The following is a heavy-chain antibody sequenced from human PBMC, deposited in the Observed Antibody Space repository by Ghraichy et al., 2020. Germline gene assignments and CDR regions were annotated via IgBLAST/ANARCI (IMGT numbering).Heavy chain of an antibody. D-gene: IGHD6-13*01. CDR3: ELYSSSWYGRDY. Sequence: GESLNISCAASGFTFSSYSMNWVRQAPGKGLEWVSSISSSSSYIYYADSVKGRFTISRDNAKNSLYLQMNSLRAEDTAVYYCELYSSSWYGRDYWGQGTLVTVSS. CDR2: ISSSSSYI. J-gene: IGHJ4*02. CDR1: GFTFSSYS. V-gene: IGHV3-21*01.